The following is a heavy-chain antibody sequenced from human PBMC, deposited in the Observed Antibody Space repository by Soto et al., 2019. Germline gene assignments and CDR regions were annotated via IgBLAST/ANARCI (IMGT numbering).Heavy chain of an antibody. Sequence: QVQLVQSGAEVKKPGASVKVSCKASGYTFTSYDINWVRQATGQGLEWMGWMNPNSGNTGYAQKFQGRVTMTRNTSISTAYMELSSLRSEDTAVYYCALLPTVAHKYYYYGMDVWGQGTTVTVSS. CDR1: GYTFTSYD. D-gene: IGHD4-4*01. CDR3: ALLPTVAHKYYYYGMDV. CDR2: MNPNSGNT. J-gene: IGHJ6*02. V-gene: IGHV1-8*01.